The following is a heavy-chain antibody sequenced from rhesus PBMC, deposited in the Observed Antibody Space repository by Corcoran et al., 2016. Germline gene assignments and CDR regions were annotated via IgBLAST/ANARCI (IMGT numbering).Heavy chain of an antibody. CDR3: ARERGDYYAYYFDY. CDR1: GYSISSGYD. D-gene: IGHD3-34*01. V-gene: IGHV4-76*01. Sequence: QVQLQESGPGVVKPSETLSLTCAVSGYSISSGYDWSWIRQPPGKGLEWIGFIYGSSGSTNNNPSLKNRVTISKDTSKNQFSLKLSSVTAADTAVYYCARERGDYYAYYFDYWGQGVLVTVSS. J-gene: IGHJ4*01. CDR2: IYGSSGST.